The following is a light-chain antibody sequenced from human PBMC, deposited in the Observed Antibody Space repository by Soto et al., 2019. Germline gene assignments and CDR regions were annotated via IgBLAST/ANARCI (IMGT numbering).Light chain of an antibody. Sequence: QSVLTQPPSVSGAPGQRVTISCTGSSSNTGAGYDVNWYQQLPGIAPKLLIYRNNNRPSGVPDRFSGSKSGNSASLAITGLQAEDEADYYCQSYDSSLSGYVVFGGRTKVTVL. V-gene: IGLV1-40*01. CDR3: QSYDSSLSGYVV. CDR2: RNN. CDR1: SSNTGAGYD. J-gene: IGLJ2*01.